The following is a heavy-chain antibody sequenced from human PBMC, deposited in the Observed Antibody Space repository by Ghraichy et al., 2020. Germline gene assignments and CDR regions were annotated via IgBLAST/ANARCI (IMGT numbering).Heavy chain of an antibody. J-gene: IGHJ4*02. D-gene: IGHD6-19*01. Sequence: SETLSLTCTVSGGSISSYYWSWIRQPPGKGLECIGYIYYSGSTNYNPSLKSRVTISVDTSKNQFSLKLSSVTAADTAVYYCARVFGSGWSVDYWGQGTLVTVSS. CDR3: ARVFGSGWSVDY. CDR2: IYYSGST. V-gene: IGHV4-59*01. CDR1: GGSISSYY.